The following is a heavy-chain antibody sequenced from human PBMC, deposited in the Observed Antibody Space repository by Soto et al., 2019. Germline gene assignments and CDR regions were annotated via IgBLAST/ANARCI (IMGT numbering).Heavy chain of an antibody. CDR1: GFIFSNYV. CDR2: MSYDGTTK. J-gene: IGHJ1*01. CDR3: ARAAAKQYFQH. V-gene: IGHV3-30-3*01. Sequence: GGSLRLSCAASGFIFSNYVMYWVRQAPGKGLEWVSFMSYDGTTKYYADSVKGRFTISRDNSKNTLYLQMNSLRPEDTAVYYCARAAAKQYFQHWGQGTLVTVSS.